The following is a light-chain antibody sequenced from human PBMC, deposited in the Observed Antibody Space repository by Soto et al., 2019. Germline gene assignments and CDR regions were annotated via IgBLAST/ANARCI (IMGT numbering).Light chain of an antibody. J-gene: IGKJ4*01. V-gene: IGKV4-1*01. Sequence: DIVVTQSPDSLAMSLGERATINCKSSQSVLASSNNNNSLALYQQKPGQPPKLLIYGASTRESGVPDLFRGSGCGTDFTLTISSLQAEDVAVYYCHQYYSSPLTFGGGTNVEIK. CDR3: HQYYSSPLT. CDR1: QSVLASSNNNNS. CDR2: GAS.